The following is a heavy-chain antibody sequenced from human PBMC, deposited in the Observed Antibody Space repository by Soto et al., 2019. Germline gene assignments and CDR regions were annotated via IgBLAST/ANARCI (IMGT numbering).Heavy chain of an antibody. CDR3: ARSRRGAYSSGWYSPSGYYNYGIDV. CDR2: IYPGDSVI. J-gene: IGHJ6*02. Sequence: GESLKISCQVSGYRLTRNWIAWVRQVPGKGLEWMGIIYPGDSVIHYSPAFQGQVITSADRSNSTAYLQWSSLQASDTAMYYCARSRRGAYSSGWYSPSGYYNYGIDVWGQGTKVTAP. D-gene: IGHD6-19*01. CDR1: GYRLTRNW. V-gene: IGHV5-51*01.